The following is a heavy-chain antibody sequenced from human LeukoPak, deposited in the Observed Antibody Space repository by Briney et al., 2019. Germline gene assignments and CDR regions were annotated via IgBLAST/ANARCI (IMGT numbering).Heavy chain of an antibody. Sequence: ASVKVSCKASGHTFTGYYMHWVRQAPGQGLEWVGWIHPNSGGTNYAQKFQGRVTLTRDMSISTAYMEMSSLRSDDTAVYYCARPWKWLVHDAFDIWGQGTMVTVSS. CDR3: ARPWKWLVHDAFDI. J-gene: IGHJ3*02. V-gene: IGHV1-2*02. CDR1: GHTFTGYY. CDR2: IHPNSGGT. D-gene: IGHD6-19*01.